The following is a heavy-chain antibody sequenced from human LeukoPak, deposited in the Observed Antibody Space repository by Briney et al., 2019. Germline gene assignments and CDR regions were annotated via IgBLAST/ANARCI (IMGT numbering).Heavy chain of an antibody. J-gene: IGHJ6*03. CDR1: GGSISSYY. Sequence: SETLSLTCTVSGGSISSYYWSWIRQPAGKGLEWIGRIHTSGSTNYNPSLKSRVTMSVDTSKNQFSLKLSSVTAADTAVYYCARVNYYDSSGYGYMDVWGKGTTVTVSS. CDR2: IHTSGST. V-gene: IGHV4-4*07. CDR3: ARVNYYDSSGYGYMDV. D-gene: IGHD3-22*01.